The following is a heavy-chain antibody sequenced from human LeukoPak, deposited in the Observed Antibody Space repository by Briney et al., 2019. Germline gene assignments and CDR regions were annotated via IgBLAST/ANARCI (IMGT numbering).Heavy chain of an antibody. Sequence: GGSLRLSCAASGFTFSSYWMSWVRQAPGKGLEWVANIKQDGSEKYYVDSVKGRFTISRDNAKNSLYLQMNSLRAEDTAVYYCAKVGPSLVRGLIRGGARYYYNYMDVWGKGTTVTISS. J-gene: IGHJ6*03. CDR2: IKQDGSEK. CDR3: AKVGPSLVRGLIRGGARYYYNYMDV. CDR1: GFTFSSYW. D-gene: IGHD3-10*01. V-gene: IGHV3-7*01.